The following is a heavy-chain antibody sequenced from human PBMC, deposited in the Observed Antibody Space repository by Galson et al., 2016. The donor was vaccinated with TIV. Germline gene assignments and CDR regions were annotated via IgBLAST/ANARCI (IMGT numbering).Heavy chain of an antibody. D-gene: IGHD1-26*01. Sequence: SVKVSCKASGGTFSRSAISWVRQAPGQGLEWVGGIIPLLSSPSYGQKFQGRLTITADESMTTSYMKLTSLTSDDTAMYYCARGPGPAGIVGIYYNMDVWGQGTTVIVSS. CDR3: ARGPGPAGIVGIYYNMDV. CDR2: IIPLLSSP. J-gene: IGHJ6*02. CDR1: GGTFSRSA. V-gene: IGHV1-69*13.